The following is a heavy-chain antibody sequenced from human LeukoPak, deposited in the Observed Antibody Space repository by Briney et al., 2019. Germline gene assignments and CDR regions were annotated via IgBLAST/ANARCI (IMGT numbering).Heavy chain of an antibody. CDR2: ISSSSSYI. CDR1: GFTFSSYS. Sequence: KPGGSLRLSCAASGFTFSSYSMNWVRQVPGKGLEWVSSISSSSSYIYYADSVKGRFTISRDNAKNSLYLQMNSLRAEDTAVYYCASLPPDCSGGSCHDYWGQGTLVTVSS. J-gene: IGHJ4*02. D-gene: IGHD2-15*01. CDR3: ASLPPDCSGGSCHDY. V-gene: IGHV3-21*01.